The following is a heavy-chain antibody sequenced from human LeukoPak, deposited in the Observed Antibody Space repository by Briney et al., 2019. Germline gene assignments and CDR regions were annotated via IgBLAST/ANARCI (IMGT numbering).Heavy chain of an antibody. D-gene: IGHD4-23*01. CDR1: GFTFSSYG. V-gene: IGHV3-23*01. CDR2: ISGSGGST. CDR3: AKDPGGYYYMDV. J-gene: IGHJ6*03. Sequence: GGSLRLSCAASGFTFSSYGMSWVRQAPGKGLEWVSVISGSGGSTYYADSVKGRFTISRDNSKNTLYLQMNSLRAEDTAVYYCAKDPGGYYYMDVWGKGTTVTISS.